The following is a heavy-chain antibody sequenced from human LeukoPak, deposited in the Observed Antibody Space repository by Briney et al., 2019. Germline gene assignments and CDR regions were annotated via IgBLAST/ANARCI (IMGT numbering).Heavy chain of an antibody. CDR3: AKSRARETVTRYYYYYYMDV. CDR1: GFIFSSYG. CDR2: TRYDGSNK. V-gene: IGHV3-30*02. J-gene: IGHJ6*03. D-gene: IGHD4-17*01. Sequence: GGSLRLSCAASGFIFSSYGMHWVRQAPGKGLESVAFTRYDGSNKYYADSVKGRFTISRDNSKNTLYLQMNSLRAEDTAVYYCAKSRARETVTRYYYYYYMDVWGKGTTVTISS.